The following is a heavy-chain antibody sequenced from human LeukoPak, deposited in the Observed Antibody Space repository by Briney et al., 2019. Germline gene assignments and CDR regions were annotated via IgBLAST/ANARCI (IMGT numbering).Heavy chain of an antibody. CDR1: GFTFSDYY. D-gene: IGHD1-26*01. Sequence: GGSLRLSCAASGFTFSDYYMSWLRQAPGKGLEWVSYISSSGSTIYYADSVKGRFTISRDNAKNSLYLQMNSLRAEDTAVYYCARHRNSGSYYRLPGTYYFDYWGQGTLVTVSS. CDR3: ARHRNSGSYYRLPGTYYFDY. CDR2: ISSSGSTI. V-gene: IGHV3-11*04. J-gene: IGHJ4*02.